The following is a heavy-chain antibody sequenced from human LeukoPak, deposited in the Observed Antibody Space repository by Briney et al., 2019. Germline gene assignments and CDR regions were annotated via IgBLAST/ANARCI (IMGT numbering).Heavy chain of an antibody. CDR2: IKQDGSEK. Sequence: GRSLRLSCAASGFTFTNYWMSWVRQAPGKGLEWVANIKQDGSEKYYVDSVKGRSTISRDNAKNSLYLQMNSLRAEDTALYYCARDDYGGTRYWGQGTLVTVSS. V-gene: IGHV3-7*01. D-gene: IGHD4/OR15-4a*01. CDR3: ARDDYGGTRY. CDR1: GFTFTNYW. J-gene: IGHJ4*02.